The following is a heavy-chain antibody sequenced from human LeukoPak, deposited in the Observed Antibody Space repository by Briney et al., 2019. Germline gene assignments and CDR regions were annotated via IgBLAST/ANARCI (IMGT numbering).Heavy chain of an antibody. D-gene: IGHD2-15*01. Sequence: GGSLRLSCAASGFIFSDFGMHWVRQAPGKGLEWVTSIRYDGSYKNYADSVKGRFTISRDNSKNTLFLEMNSLTPEDTALYYCAKGFCSGNSCYPPDWGQGTLVTVSS. J-gene: IGHJ4*02. CDR1: GFIFSDFG. CDR3: AKGFCSGNSCYPPD. CDR2: IRYDGSYK. V-gene: IGHV3-30*02.